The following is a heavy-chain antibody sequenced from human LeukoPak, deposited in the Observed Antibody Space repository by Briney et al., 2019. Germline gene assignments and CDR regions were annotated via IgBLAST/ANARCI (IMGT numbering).Heavy chain of an antibody. D-gene: IGHD1-26*01. CDR3: ARDGGWELNYSP. V-gene: IGHV3-21*01. CDR1: GFTFSSYS. CDR2: ISSSSSYI. Sequence: GGSLRLSRAASGFTFSSYSMNWVRQAPGKGLEWVSSISSSSSYIYYADSVKGRFTIYRDNAKNSLYLQMNSLRAEDTAVYYCARDGGWELNYSPWGQGTLVTVSS. J-gene: IGHJ5*02.